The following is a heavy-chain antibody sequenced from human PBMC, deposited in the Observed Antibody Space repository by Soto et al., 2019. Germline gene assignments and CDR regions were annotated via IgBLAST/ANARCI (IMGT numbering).Heavy chain of an antibody. CDR3: ARVPRGYDFWSGYYRPNWFDP. D-gene: IGHD3-3*01. V-gene: IGHV4-30-4*01. Sequence: QVQLQESGPGLVKPSQTLSLTCTVSGGSISSGDYYWSWIRQPPGKGLEWIGYIYYSGSTYYNPSRKSRVTISVDTSKNQFSLKLSSVTAADTAVYYCARVPRGYDFWSGYYRPNWFDPWGQGTLVTVSS. CDR2: IYYSGST. CDR1: GGSISSGDYY. J-gene: IGHJ5*02.